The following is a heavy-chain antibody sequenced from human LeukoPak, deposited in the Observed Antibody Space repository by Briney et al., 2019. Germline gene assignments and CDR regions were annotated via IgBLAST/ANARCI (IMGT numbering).Heavy chain of an antibody. CDR2: IKQDGSDQ. D-gene: IGHD6-13*01. CDR3: ARNIGTAQQLIY. Sequence: PGKSLRLSCAASGFTFSTYWMSWVRQAPGKGLEWVANIKQDGSDQYYVDSVKGRFTISRDNAKISLYLQMNSLRAEDTAVYYCARNIGTAQQLIYWGQGTLVTVSS. CDR1: GFTFSTYW. J-gene: IGHJ4*02. V-gene: IGHV3-7*01.